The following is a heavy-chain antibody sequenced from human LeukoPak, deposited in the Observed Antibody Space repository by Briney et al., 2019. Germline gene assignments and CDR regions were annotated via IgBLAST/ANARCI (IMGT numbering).Heavy chain of an antibody. J-gene: IGHJ4*02. D-gene: IGHD6-13*01. CDR1: GFTFSSYA. CDR2: ISGSGGST. CDR3: AKAPRGCSSSWYYFDY. V-gene: IGHV3-23*01. Sequence: QPGGSLRLSCAASGFTFSSYAMSWVRQAPGKGLEWVSAISGSGGSTYYADSVKGRFTISRDNSKNTLYLQMNSLRAEDTAVYYCAKAPRGCSSSWYYFDYWGQGTLVTVSS.